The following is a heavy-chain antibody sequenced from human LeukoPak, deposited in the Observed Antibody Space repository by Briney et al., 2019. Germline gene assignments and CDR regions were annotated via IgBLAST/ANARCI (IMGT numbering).Heavy chain of an antibody. CDR2: VHYSEST. V-gene: IGHV4-61*08. Sequence: SETLSLTCAASGGSISSGGYSWSWIRQPPGKGLEWIGYVHYSESTKYNSSLKSRVTLCVDTSNNQFSLRLSLVNAADTAVYFCARHYKSSRTTVFDYWGRGTLVTVSS. CDR3: ARHYKSSRTTVFDY. CDR1: GGSISSGGYS. D-gene: IGHD1-1*01. J-gene: IGHJ4*02.